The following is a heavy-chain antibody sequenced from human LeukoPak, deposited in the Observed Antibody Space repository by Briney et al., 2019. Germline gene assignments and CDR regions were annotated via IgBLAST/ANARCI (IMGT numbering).Heavy chain of an antibody. CDR2: IYYSGGT. V-gene: IGHV4-39*07. Sequence: SETLSLTCTVSGGSINSSSYYWGWIRQPPGKGLEWIGDIYYSGGTYYNPSLKSRVTISVDTSKNQFSLKMSSVTAADTAVYYCARRASGNWYFDFWGQGTLVTVSS. D-gene: IGHD6-13*01. CDR3: ARRASGNWYFDF. CDR1: GGSINSSSYY. J-gene: IGHJ4*02.